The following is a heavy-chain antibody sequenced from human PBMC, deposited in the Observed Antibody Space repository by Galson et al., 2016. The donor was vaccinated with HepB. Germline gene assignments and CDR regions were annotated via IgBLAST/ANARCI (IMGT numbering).Heavy chain of an antibody. J-gene: IGHJ4*02. CDR2: ISYDGSNK. Sequence: SLRLSCAASGFTFSSYSMHWVRQAPGKGLEWVTLISYDGSNKHYADSVKGRFTISRDNSKNTLYLQMNSLRAEDTAVYYCAKDNWNRIASPHYWGQGTLLTVSS. V-gene: IGHV3-30-3*01. CDR3: AKDNWNRIASPHY. D-gene: IGHD1-20*01. CDR1: GFTFSSYS.